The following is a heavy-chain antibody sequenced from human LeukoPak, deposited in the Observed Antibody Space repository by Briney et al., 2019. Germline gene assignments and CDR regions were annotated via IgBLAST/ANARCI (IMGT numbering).Heavy chain of an antibody. CDR1: GGSISSSSYY. CDR3: AVEGAIDY. J-gene: IGHJ4*02. Sequence: SETLSLTCTVSGGSISSSSYYWGWIRQPPGKGLEWIGSIYYSGSTYYNPSLKSRVTVSVDTSKNQFSLKLSSVTAADTAVYYCAVEGAIDYWGQGTLVTVSS. V-gene: IGHV4-39*07. D-gene: IGHD1-26*01. CDR2: IYYSGST.